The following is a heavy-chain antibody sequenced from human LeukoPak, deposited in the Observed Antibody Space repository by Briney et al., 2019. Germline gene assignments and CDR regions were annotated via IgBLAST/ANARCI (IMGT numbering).Heavy chain of an antibody. CDR2: IYYSGST. V-gene: IGHV4-59*01. D-gene: IGHD3-3*01. CDR3: ARYYDFWSGIDY. CDR1: GGSISSYY. Sequence: SETLSLTCTVSGGSISSYYWSWIRQPPGKGLEWIGYIYYSGSTNYNPSLKSRVTISVDTSKHQFSLKLSSVTAADTAVYYCARYYDFWSGIDYWGQGTLVTVSS. J-gene: IGHJ4*02.